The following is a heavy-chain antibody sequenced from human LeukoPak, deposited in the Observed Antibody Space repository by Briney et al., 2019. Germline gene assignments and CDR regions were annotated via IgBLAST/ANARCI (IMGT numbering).Heavy chain of an antibody. V-gene: IGHV4-34*01. CDR2: INRSGST. Sequence: SETLSLTCAVYGGSFSGYYWSWIRQPPGKGLEWIGEINRSGSTNYNPSLKSRVTISVDTSKNQFSLKLSSVTAADTAVYYCARGPDYYGSGSQYGMDVWGKGTTVTVSS. CDR3: ARGPDYYGSGSQYGMDV. J-gene: IGHJ6*04. CDR1: GGSFSGYY. D-gene: IGHD3-10*01.